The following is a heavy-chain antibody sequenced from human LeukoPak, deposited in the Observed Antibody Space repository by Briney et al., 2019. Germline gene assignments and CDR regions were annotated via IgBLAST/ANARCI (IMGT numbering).Heavy chain of an antibody. D-gene: IGHD3-16*01. CDR1: GFTFISYS. CDR3: ASGFVGGFDY. Sequence: GSLRLSCAASGFTFISYSMNWVRQAPGEGLEWVSSISSSSSYIYYADSVKGRFTISRDNAKNSLYLQMNSLRAEDTAVYYCASGFVGGFDYWGQGTLVTVSS. V-gene: IGHV3-21*01. J-gene: IGHJ4*02. CDR2: ISSSSSYI.